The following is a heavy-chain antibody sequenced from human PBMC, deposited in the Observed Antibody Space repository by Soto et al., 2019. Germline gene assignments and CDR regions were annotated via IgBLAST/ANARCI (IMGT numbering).Heavy chain of an antibody. V-gene: IGHV4-59*01. D-gene: IGHD3-3*01. Sequence: LSLTCTVSGGSISSYYWSWIRQPPGKGLERIGYIYYSGSTNYNPPLKSRVTISVDTSKNQFSLKLSSVTAADTAVYYCARDRRGDFWSGYYYYYYGMDVWGQGTTVTVSS. CDR1: GGSISSYY. J-gene: IGHJ6*02. CDR2: IYYSGST. CDR3: ARDRRGDFWSGYYYYYYGMDV.